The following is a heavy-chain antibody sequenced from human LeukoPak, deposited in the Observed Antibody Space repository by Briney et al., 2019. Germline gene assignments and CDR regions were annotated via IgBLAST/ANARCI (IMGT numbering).Heavy chain of an antibody. Sequence: GGSLRLSCAATGFTFKDYGMHWVRQPPGKGLEWVSGINWNGGCTDYADSVKGRFTISRDNAKNSLYLQMTSLRPEDTALYYCAKHLRATNTYIFFGLDVWGQGTTVTVSS. D-gene: IGHD1-26*01. V-gene: IGHV3-9*01. CDR1: GFTFKDYG. CDR2: INWNGGCT. J-gene: IGHJ6*02. CDR3: AKHLRATNTYIFFGLDV.